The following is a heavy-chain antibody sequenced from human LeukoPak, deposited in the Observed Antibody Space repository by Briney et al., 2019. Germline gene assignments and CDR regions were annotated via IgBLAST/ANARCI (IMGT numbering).Heavy chain of an antibody. CDR2: ISSSRSYI. V-gene: IGHV3-21*01. D-gene: IGHD6-19*01. J-gene: IGHJ4*02. CDR1: GLTFSSYS. CDR3: ARDWFLAVAGIDY. Sequence: PGGSLRLSCAASGLTFSSYSMNWVRQAPGKGLEWVTSISSSRSYIYYADSVKGRFTISRDNAKNSLYLQMNSLRAEDTAVYYCARDWFLAVAGIDYWGQGTLVTVSS.